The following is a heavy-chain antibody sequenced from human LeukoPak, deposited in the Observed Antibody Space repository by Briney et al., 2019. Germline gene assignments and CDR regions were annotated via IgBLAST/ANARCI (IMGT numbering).Heavy chain of an antibody. D-gene: IGHD6-19*01. CDR3: ARAVAAPFDY. Sequence: ASVKVSCKASGYTFTGYDMHWVRQAPGQGLEWMGWINPNSGGKNYAQKFQGRVTMTRDTSISTVYMELSSLRSEDTAVYYCARAVAAPFDYGGQGTLVTVSS. CDR1: GYTFTGYD. J-gene: IGHJ4*02. CDR2: INPNSGGK. V-gene: IGHV1-2*02.